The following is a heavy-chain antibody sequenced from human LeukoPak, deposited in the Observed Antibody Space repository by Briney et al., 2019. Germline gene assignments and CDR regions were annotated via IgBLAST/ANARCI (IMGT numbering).Heavy chain of an antibody. Sequence: GGSLRLSCAASGFTFSSYAMSWVRQAPEKRLEWVSAISGSGGDTYYADSVKGRFTISRDNAKNTLYLQMNSLRAEDTAVYYCTRDQIYCSGGYCYFEHWGQGTLVTASS. V-gene: IGHV3-23*01. CDR1: GFTFSSYA. D-gene: IGHD2-15*01. J-gene: IGHJ4*02. CDR2: ISGSGGDT. CDR3: TRDQIYCSGGYCYFEH.